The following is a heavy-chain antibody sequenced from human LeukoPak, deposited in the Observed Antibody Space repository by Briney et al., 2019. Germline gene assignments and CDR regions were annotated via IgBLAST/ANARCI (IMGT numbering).Heavy chain of an antibody. Sequence: SETLSLTCTVSGGSISSYYWSWIRQPPGKGLEWIGYIYYSGSTNYNPSLKSRVTISVDTSKNQFSLKLSSVTAADTAVYYCARASSTRYDYWGQGTLATVSS. CDR2: IYYSGST. D-gene: IGHD1-26*01. J-gene: IGHJ4*02. V-gene: IGHV4-59*01. CDR3: ARASSTRYDY. CDR1: GGSISSYY.